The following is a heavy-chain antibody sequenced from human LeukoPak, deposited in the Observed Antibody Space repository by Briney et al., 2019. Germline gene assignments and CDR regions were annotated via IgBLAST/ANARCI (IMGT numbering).Heavy chain of an antibody. Sequence: PGGSLRLSCAASGFTFSSYWMHWVRQAPGKGLVWVSRINSDGSSTSYADSVRGRFTISRDNAKNTVYLQMNSLRGEDTAVYYCARDAFGVDKSPFWGQGTLVTVSS. CDR2: INSDGSST. D-gene: IGHD3-3*01. CDR1: GFTFSSYW. J-gene: IGHJ4*02. V-gene: IGHV3-74*01. CDR3: ARDAFGVDKSPF.